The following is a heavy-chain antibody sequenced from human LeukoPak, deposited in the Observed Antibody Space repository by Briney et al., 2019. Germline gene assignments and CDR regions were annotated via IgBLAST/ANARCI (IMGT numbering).Heavy chain of an antibody. Sequence: GGSLRLSCAASGSTVSSNHMSWVRQAPGKGLEWVSVIYSGGSTYYADSVKGRFTISRDNSKNTLYLQMNSLRAEDTAVYYCARVIVTGYYDAFDIWGQGTMVTVSS. CDR1: GSTVSSNH. D-gene: IGHD3-9*01. CDR3: ARVIVTGYYDAFDI. V-gene: IGHV3-53*01. J-gene: IGHJ3*02. CDR2: IYSGGST.